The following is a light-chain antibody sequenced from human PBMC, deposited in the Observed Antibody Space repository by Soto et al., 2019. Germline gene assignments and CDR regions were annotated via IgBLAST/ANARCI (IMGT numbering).Light chain of an antibody. CDR2: EVT. CDR3: SSYACSNTLGV. J-gene: IGLJ1*01. CDR1: SNDVGRYNY. Sequence: QSALTQPPSASGSPGQSVTVSCTGTSNDVGRYNYVSWYQQHPGKVPKLIIYEVTKRPSGVPNRFSGSKSGNTASLTVSGLQAEDEADYDCSSYACSNTLGVFGTGTKLTVL. V-gene: IGLV2-8*01.